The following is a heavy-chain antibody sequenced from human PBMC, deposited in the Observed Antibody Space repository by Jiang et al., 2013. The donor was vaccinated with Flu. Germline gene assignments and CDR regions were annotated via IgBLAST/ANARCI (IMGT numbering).Heavy chain of an antibody. CDR2: ISGSGHST. CDR3: ARALFRYSYYFDS. J-gene: IGHJ4*02. D-gene: IGHD3-16*02. V-gene: IGHV3-23*01. CDR1: GFTLGNYV. Sequence: VQLLESGGALVQPGGSLRLSCAASGFTLGNYVMSWVRQAPGKGLEWVAGISGSGHSTYYADSVKGRFTISRDNSKDTLSLHMNSLGAEDTALYYCARALFRYSYYFDSWGLGTLVTVSS.